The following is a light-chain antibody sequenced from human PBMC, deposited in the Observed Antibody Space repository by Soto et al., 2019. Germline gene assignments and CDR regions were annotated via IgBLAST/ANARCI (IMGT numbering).Light chain of an antibody. Sequence: EIVSTQSPVTLSLSPGERATRSFLASQSVSNNYLAWYQQKPGQAPRLLIYGASSRATGIPDRFSGTGSETDFTLTISRLEPEDFAVYYCQQYDNSPITCGHGTRREIK. CDR3: QQYDNSPIT. CDR1: QSVSNNY. V-gene: IGKV3-20*01. J-gene: IGKJ5*01. CDR2: GAS.